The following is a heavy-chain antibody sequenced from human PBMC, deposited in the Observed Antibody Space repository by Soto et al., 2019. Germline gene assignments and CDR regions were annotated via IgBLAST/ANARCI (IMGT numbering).Heavy chain of an antibody. Sequence: QVQLVQSGAEVKKPGSSVKVSCTASGCTFRSYAISWVRQAPGQGLEWMGGIIPFFGTTNYAQKFQGRVTITADTSKSTACMERSSLRSEDTAVYYCARSDRSGRQGWYFALWGRGTLVSVSS. CDR3: ARSDRSGRQGWYFAL. CDR1: GCTFRSYA. D-gene: IGHD1-26*01. CDR2: IIPFFGTT. J-gene: IGHJ2*01. V-gene: IGHV1-69*06.